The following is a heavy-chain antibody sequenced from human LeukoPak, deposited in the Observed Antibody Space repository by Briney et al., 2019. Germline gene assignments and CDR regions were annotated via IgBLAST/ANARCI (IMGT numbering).Heavy chain of an antibody. Sequence: SVKVSCKASGGTFSSYAISWVRQAPGQGLEWMGGIIPIFGTANYAQKFQGRVTITTDESTSTAYMELSSLRSEDTAVYYCAIPAAGPLGLQHWGQGTLVTVSS. CDR1: GGTFSSYA. D-gene: IGHD6-13*01. V-gene: IGHV1-69*05. J-gene: IGHJ1*01. CDR2: IIPIFGTA. CDR3: AIPAAGPLGLQH.